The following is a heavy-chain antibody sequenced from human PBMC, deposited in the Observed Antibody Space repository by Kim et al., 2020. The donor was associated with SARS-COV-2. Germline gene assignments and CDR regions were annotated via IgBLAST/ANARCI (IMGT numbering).Heavy chain of an antibody. CDR2: INKNGIST. D-gene: IGHD3-3*01. CDR3: AKDGEAPRGIDY. V-gene: IGHV3-74*01. Sequence: GGSLRLSCAASGFTFTNYWIHWVRQAPGKGLAWVSRINKNGISTNYADSVEGRFTISRDNAKNTVYLQMNSLRAEDTAVYYCAKDGEAPRGIDYWGQGTL. J-gene: IGHJ4*02. CDR1: GFTFTNYW.